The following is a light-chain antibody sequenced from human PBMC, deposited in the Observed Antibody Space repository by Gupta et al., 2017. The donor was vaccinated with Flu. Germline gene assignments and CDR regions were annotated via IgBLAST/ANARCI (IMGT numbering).Light chain of an antibody. CDR3: LSYAGTYPCV. CDR2: DVS. CDR1: NSDVGAYDF. Sequence: QSVLTQTRSMYWSPGPSVNLSCSVTNSDVGAYDFFSWYQQHPGKAPKVMIYDVSKRPSGAPDRFSGSKSGNTASLTISGLQDEDEADYYCLSYAGTYPCVFGGGTKLTVL. J-gene: IGLJ3*02. V-gene: IGLV2-11*01.